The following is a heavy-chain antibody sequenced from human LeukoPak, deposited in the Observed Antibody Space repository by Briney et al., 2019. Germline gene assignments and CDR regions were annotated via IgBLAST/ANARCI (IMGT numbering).Heavy chain of an antibody. J-gene: IGHJ3*02. CDR2: IYPGDSDT. Sequence: GESLKISCKGSGYSFTSYWIGWVRQMPGKGLEWMGIIYPGDSDTRYSPSFQGQVTISADKSISTAYLQWSSLKASDTAMYYCARGQSIAVAGSRAFDIWGQGTMVTVSS. D-gene: IGHD6-19*01. CDR1: GYSFTSYW. CDR3: ARGQSIAVAGSRAFDI. V-gene: IGHV5-51*01.